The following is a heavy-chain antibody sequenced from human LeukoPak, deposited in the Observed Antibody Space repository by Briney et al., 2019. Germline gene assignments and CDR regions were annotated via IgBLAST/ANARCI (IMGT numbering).Heavy chain of an antibody. D-gene: IGHD1-1*01. J-gene: IGHJ4*02. CDR2: IYHSGST. CDR1: GYSISSGYY. Sequence: SETLSLTCAVSGYSISSGYYWGWIRQPPGKGLEWIGSIYHSGSTYYNPSLKSRVTISVDTSKNQFSLKLRSVTAADTAVYYSAEVERRNYWGQGTLVTVSS. CDR3: AEVERRNY. V-gene: IGHV4-38-2*01.